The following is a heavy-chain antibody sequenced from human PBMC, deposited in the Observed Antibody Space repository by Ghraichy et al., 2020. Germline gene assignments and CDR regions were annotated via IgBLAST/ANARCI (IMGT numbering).Heavy chain of an antibody. CDR2: IYYSGST. CDR1: GGSISSYY. D-gene: IGHD3-3*01. CDR3: ARAAYYDFWSGYSLPYYYMDV. J-gene: IGHJ6*03. V-gene: IGHV4-59*01. Sequence: SETLSLTCTVSGGSISSYYWSWIRQPPGKGLEWIGYIYYSGSTNYNPSLKSRVTISVDTSKNQFSLKLSSVTAADTAVYYCARAAYYDFWSGYSLPYYYMDVWGKGTTVTVSS.